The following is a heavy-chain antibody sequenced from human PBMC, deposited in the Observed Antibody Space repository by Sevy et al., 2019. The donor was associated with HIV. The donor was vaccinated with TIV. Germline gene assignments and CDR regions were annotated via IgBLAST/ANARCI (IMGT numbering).Heavy chain of an antibody. D-gene: IGHD3-16*01. V-gene: IGHV4-4*02. J-gene: IGHJ5*02. Sequence: SETLSLTCAVSGDSISSVNWWHWVRQPPGKGLEWIGEIYHSGSTNYNPSLKSRVTISVDNSKNQFSLKLSSVTAADTAVYYCARGGETPRGFDPWCQGSLVTVSS. CDR3: ARGGETPRGFDP. CDR1: GDSISSVNW. CDR2: IYHSGST.